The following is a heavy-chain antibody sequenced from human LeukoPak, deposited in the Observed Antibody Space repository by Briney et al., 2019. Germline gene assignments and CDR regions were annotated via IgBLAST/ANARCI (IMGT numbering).Heavy chain of an antibody. Sequence: GESLKISCKASGYTFTAYWIAWVRQMPGKGLEWMGIIYPADSDTRYSPSFQGQVTISADESRSIAYLQWSSLKASDTATYYCAREGTAATATSNWFDPWGQGTLVTVSS. CDR3: AREGTAATATSNWFDP. CDR1: GYTFTAYW. J-gene: IGHJ5*02. CDR2: IYPADSDT. V-gene: IGHV5-51*01. D-gene: IGHD6-13*01.